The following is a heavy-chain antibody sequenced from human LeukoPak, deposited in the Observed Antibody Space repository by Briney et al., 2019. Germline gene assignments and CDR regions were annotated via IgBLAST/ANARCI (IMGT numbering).Heavy chain of an antibody. CDR3: ARGRAQYYYDSSGYYYFDY. D-gene: IGHD3-22*01. CDR2: ISSSSSTI. V-gene: IGHV3-48*02. J-gene: IGHJ4*02. Sequence: QPGGSLRLSCAASGFTVSNNYMSWVRQAPGKGLEWVSYISSSSSTIYYADSVKGRFTISRDNAKNSLYLQMNSLRDEDTAVYYCARGRAQYYYDSSGYYYFDYWGQGTLVTVSS. CDR1: GFTVSNNY.